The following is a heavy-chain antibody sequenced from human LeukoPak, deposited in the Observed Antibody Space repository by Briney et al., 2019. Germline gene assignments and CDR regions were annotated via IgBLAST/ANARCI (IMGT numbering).Heavy chain of an antibody. CDR1: GYTFTSYG. J-gene: IGHJ1*01. CDR3: ARRRLHYDYVWGSYLD. V-gene: IGHV1-18*01. D-gene: IGHD3-16*02. CDR2: ISAYNGNT. Sequence: ASVKVSCKASGYTFTSYGISWVRQAPGQGLEWMGWISAYNGNTNYAQKPQGRVTMTTDTSTSTAYMELRSLRSDDTAVYYCARRRLHYDYVWGSYLDWGQGTLVTVSS.